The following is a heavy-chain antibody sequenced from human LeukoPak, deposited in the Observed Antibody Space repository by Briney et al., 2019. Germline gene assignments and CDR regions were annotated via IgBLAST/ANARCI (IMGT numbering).Heavy chain of an antibody. CDR2: INPTGGST. D-gene: IGHD3-9*01. CDR1: GYTFTNYY. Sequence: GASVKVSCKASGYTFTNYYMHWVRQAPGRALEWMGVINPTGGSTDYAQKFQGRLTMTRDTSTSTVYMELSSLRSEDTAMYYCARAGSRGYFHWSDGGFSHWFDSWGQGTLVTVSS. J-gene: IGHJ5*01. CDR3: ARAGSRGYFHWSDGGFSHWFDS. V-gene: IGHV1-46*01.